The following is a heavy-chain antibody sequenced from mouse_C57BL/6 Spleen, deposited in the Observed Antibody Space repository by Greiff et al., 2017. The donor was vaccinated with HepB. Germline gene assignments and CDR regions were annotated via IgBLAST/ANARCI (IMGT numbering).Heavy chain of an antibody. J-gene: IGHJ2*01. D-gene: IGHD1-1*01. V-gene: IGHV1-53*01. Sequence: QVQLQQPGTELVKPGASVKLSCKASGYTFTSYWMHWVKQRPGQGLEWIGNINPSNGGTNYNEKFKTKATLTVDKSSSTAYMQLSSLTSEDSAVYYCARSGLLRSYYFDYWGQGTTLTVSS. CDR1: GYTFTSYW. CDR3: ARSGLLRSYYFDY. CDR2: INPSNGGT.